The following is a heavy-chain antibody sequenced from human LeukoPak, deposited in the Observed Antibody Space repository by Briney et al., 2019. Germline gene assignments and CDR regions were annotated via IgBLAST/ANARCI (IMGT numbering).Heavy chain of an antibody. V-gene: IGHV1-18*01. J-gene: IGHJ6*03. D-gene: IGHD3-10*01. CDR3: ARDNGLLWFGESSYDYFYYMDV. CDR2: ISAYNGNT. CDR1: GYTFTSYG. Sequence: RASVKVSCKASGYTFTSYGISWVRQAPGQGLERMGWISAYNGNTNYAQKLQGRVTMTTDTSTSTAYMELRSLRSDDTAVYYCARDNGLLWFGESSYDYFYYMDVWGKGTTVTVSS.